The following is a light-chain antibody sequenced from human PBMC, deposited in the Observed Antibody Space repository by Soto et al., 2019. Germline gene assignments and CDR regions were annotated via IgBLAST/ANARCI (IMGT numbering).Light chain of an antibody. Sequence: QMTQSPSSLSASLGDRVTITCQASQDINDYSNWYQQKPGKAPRLLIYGASFLEVGVPSRFSGSGSGTHFTLTISSLQPEDVATYYCQKFHIDPSWTFGQGTKVEIK. CDR2: GAS. CDR1: QDINDY. V-gene: IGKV1-33*01. CDR3: QKFHIDPSWT. J-gene: IGKJ1*01.